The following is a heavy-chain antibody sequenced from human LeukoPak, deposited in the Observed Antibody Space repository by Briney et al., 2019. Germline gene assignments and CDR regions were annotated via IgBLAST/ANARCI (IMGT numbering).Heavy chain of an antibody. CDR1: GFTFRNYG. CDR3: ARVLGEFTYYFDY. J-gene: IGHJ4*02. CDR2: ISGAGGNV. Sequence: GGSLRLSCAASGFTFRNYGLSWVRQAPGKGLEWVSYISGAGGNVNYADSVKGRFTISRDNAKNSLYLQMNSLRAEDTAVYYCARVLGEFTYYFDYWGQGTLVTVSS. V-gene: IGHV3-48*04. D-gene: IGHD3-16*01.